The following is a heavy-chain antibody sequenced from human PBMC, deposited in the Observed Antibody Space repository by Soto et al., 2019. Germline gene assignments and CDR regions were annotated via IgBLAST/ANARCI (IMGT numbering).Heavy chain of an antibody. CDR2: IYHAGST. Sequence: SETLSLTCTVSGGSITNSNWWSWVRLPPAKGLEWIGYIYHAGSTKYNPSLERRVTMSVETSNNQFALTLTSVTAADTAVYFCARGPHIVGNTTPLDSWGQGTMVSVYS. CDR1: GGSITNSNW. D-gene: IGHD1-26*01. CDR3: ARGPHIVGNTTPLDS. J-gene: IGHJ4*02. V-gene: IGHV4-4*02.